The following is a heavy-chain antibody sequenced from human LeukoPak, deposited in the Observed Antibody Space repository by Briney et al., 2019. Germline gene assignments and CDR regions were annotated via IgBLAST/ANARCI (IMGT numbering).Heavy chain of an antibody. CDR2: VAHDGVVK. J-gene: IGHJ5*02. V-gene: IGHV3-30*19. D-gene: IGHD6-19*01. CDR3: ARDWGASDWYNWFDP. Sequence: GRSLRLSCGTSGFTLSSYGMHWVRQAPDKGLEWVAMVAHDGVVKYYTDSVKGRFTVSRDDSRNTVYLQMNSLRPEDTAVYYCARDWGASDWYNWFDPWGQGTLVSVSS. CDR1: GFTLSSYG.